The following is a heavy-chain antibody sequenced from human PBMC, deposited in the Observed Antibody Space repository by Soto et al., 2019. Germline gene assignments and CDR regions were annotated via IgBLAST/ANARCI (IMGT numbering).Heavy chain of an antibody. CDR2: TSYDGSNK. Sequence: QLQLVESGGGMVQPGTSLRLSCAASGFRFKSFVMHWVRQAPGKGLEWVAFTSYDGSNKDYGDSVKGRFTVSRDNSQNTLLLQMDFLRPEDTALYYCARWGTTGGFDLWGQGTLVSVSS. V-gene: IGHV3-30*19. D-gene: IGHD3-16*01. CDR1: GFRFKSFV. J-gene: IGHJ4*02. CDR3: ARWGTTGGFDL.